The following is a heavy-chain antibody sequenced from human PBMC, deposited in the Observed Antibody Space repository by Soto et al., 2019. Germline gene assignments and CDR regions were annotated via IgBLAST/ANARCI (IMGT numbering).Heavy chain of an antibody. J-gene: IGHJ4*02. D-gene: IGHD3-16*01. Sequence: PSETLSLSFGVSGDSVSNDNYSWSVIRKPPGKGLEWIGYIYSSGTTNYNSYLKSRLSLSVDMSKNQCSLKLASVTAADTAVYFCARSQRGRTAFTFDYWGQGALVTVSS. CDR2: IYSSGTT. CDR3: ARSQRGRTAFTFDY. V-gene: IGHV4-61*01. CDR1: GDSVSNDNYS.